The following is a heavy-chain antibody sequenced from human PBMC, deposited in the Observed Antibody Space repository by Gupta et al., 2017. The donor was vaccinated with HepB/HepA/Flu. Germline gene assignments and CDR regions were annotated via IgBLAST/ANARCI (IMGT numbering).Heavy chain of an antibody. J-gene: IGHJ4*02. CDR3: ARGEGSGSYFDY. CDR2: INPNSGGT. D-gene: IGHD1-26*01. V-gene: IGHV1-2*04. Sequence: MHWVRQAPGQGLEWMGWINPNSGGTNYAQKFQGWVTMTRDTSISTAYMELSRLRSDDTAVYYCARGEGSGSYFDYWGQGTLVTVAS.